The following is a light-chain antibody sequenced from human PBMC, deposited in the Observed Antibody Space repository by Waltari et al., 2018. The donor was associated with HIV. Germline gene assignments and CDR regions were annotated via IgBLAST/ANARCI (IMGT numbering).Light chain of an antibody. J-gene: IGKJ1*01. CDR3: MQGTHWPVA. CDR1: QSLVYSDGNTY. CDR2: KVS. V-gene: IGKV2-30*01. Sequence: DVVMTQSPLSLPVTPGQPASISCRFSQSLVYSDGNTYLSWFQQRPGQSPRRLIYKVSNRDSGVPDRFSGSGSGTDFTLKISRVEAEDVGVYYCMQGTHWPVAFGQGTKVEI.